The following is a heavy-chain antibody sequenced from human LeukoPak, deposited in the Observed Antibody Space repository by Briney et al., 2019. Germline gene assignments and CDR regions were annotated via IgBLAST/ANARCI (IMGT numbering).Heavy chain of an antibody. CDR1: ADSMNNYY. CDR3: AKTGSLFGRFLDH. V-gene: IGHV4-59*01. Sequence: RSSETLSLTCSVFADSMNNYYWTWIRQPPGKGLEWVGNMYPGGTTKFHPSLEGRVTMSIDTSNKQFSLRLRSVTAADTATYYCAKTGSLFGRFLDHWGPGALVIVSS. D-gene: IGHD3-10*02. CDR2: MYPGGTT. J-gene: IGHJ4*02.